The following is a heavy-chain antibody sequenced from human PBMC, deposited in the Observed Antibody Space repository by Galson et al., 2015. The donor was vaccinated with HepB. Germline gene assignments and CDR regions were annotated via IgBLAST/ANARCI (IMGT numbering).Heavy chain of an antibody. CDR3: ARGRDYGGNLRFDY. J-gene: IGHJ4*02. V-gene: IGHV4-34*01. CDR2: INHSGST. D-gene: IGHD4-23*01. Sequence: CAVYGGSFSGYYWSWIRQPPGKGLEWIGEINHSGSTNYNPSLKSRVTISVDTSKNQFSLKLSSVTAADTAVYYCARGRDYGGNLRFDYWGQGTLVTVSS. CDR1: GGSFSGYY.